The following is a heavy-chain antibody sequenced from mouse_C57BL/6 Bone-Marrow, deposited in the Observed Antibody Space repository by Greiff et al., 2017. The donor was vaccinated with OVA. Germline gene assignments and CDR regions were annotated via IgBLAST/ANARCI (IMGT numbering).Heavy chain of an antibody. CDR1: GYTFTGYW. Sequence: LVESGAELMKPGASVKLSCKATGYTFTGYWIEWVKQRPGHGLEWIGEILPGSGSTNYNEKFKGKATFTADTSSNTAYMQLSSLTTEDSAIYYCARKGPYYYGSSLYAMDYWGQGTSVTVSS. V-gene: IGHV1-9*01. CDR2: ILPGSGST. J-gene: IGHJ4*01. CDR3: ARKGPYYYGSSLYAMDY. D-gene: IGHD1-1*01.